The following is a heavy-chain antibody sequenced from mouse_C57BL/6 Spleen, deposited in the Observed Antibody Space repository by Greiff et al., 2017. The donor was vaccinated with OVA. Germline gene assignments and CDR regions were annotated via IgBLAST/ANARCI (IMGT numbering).Heavy chain of an antibody. Sequence: VQLQQSGAELVRPGASVTLSCKASGYTFTDYEMHWVKQTPVHGLEWIGAIDPETGGTAYNQKFKGKAILTADKSSSTAYMELRSLTSEDSAVYYCTRGNYGSSYGYFDVWAQGPRSPSPQ. CDR2: IDPETGGT. CDR1: GYTFTDYE. D-gene: IGHD1-1*01. V-gene: IGHV1-15*01. CDR3: TRGNYGSSYGYFDV. J-gene: IGHJ1*03.